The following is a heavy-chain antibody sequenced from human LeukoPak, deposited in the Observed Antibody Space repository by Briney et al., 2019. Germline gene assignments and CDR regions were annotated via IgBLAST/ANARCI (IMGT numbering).Heavy chain of an antibody. CDR1: GFTFSSYW. V-gene: IGHV3-7*04. J-gene: IGHJ4*02. CDR3: ARAYCSGGSCYRTSIDY. D-gene: IGHD2-15*01. Sequence: PGGSLRLSCAASGFTFSSYWMSWVRQAPGKGLEWVANIRQDGSDKYYVDSVKGRFTISRDNAKNSLYLQMNSLRAEDTAVYYCARAYCSGGSCYRTSIDYWGQGTLVTVSS. CDR2: IRQDGSDK.